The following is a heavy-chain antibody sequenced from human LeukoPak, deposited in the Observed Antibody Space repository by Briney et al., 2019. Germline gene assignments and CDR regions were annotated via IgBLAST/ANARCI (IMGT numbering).Heavy chain of an antibody. J-gene: IGHJ4*02. CDR2: IYSGGKT. V-gene: IGHV3-23*05. D-gene: IGHD1-26*01. Sequence: PGGSLRLSCAASGFTFSSYWMSWVRRPPGKGLEWVSVIYSGGKTYYAESVKGRFTISRDNSKNTLYLQMNSLRAEDTAVYYCAKVLGRGSYHFDYWGQGTLVTVSS. CDR3: AKVLGRGSYHFDY. CDR1: GFTFSSYW.